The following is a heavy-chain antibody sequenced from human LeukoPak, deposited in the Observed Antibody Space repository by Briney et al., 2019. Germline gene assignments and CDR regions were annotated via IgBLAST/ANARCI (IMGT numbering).Heavy chain of an antibody. J-gene: IGHJ4*02. V-gene: IGHV4-59*08. CDR3: ARHWETSSWYVDY. CDR1: GGSISSYY. CDR2: IYYGGST. Sequence: SETLSLTCTVSGGSISSYYWSWVRQPPGKGLEWIGYIYYGGSTKYNPSLKSRVTMSVDTSQNQFSLKLSSVTAADTAVYYCARHWETSSWYVDYWGQGTLVTVSS. D-gene: IGHD6-13*01.